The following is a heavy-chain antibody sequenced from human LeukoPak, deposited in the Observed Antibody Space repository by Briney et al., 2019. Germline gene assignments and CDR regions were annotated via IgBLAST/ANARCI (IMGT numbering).Heavy chain of an antibody. J-gene: IGHJ4*02. CDR3: AVHSSSSLSFDY. CDR1: GGSISSSSYY. CDR2: IYYSGST. Sequence: SETLSLTCTVSGGSISSSSYYWGWIRQPPGKGVEWNGSIYYSGSTYYNPSLKSRVTISVDMSKNQLSLKLSSVTAADTAVYYCAVHSSSSLSFDYWGQGTLVTVSS. V-gene: IGHV4-39*01. D-gene: IGHD6-6*01.